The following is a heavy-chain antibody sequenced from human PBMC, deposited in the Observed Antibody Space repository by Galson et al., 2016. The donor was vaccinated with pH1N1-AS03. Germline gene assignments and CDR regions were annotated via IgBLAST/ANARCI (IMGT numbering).Heavy chain of an antibody. Sequence: QSGAEVKKPGESLKISCKVSGNRFSENWIAWVRQTPGKGLEWMGRIDPSDSYTNYSPSFQGHVTISADKSISTAYLQWSSLKASDIAMYYCVRLEEGNSSGMDGWGQGTTVTVSS. CDR2: IDPSDSYT. CDR1: GNRFSENW. CDR3: VRLEEGNSSGMDG. V-gene: IGHV5-10-1*01. J-gene: IGHJ6*02. D-gene: IGHD4-23*01.